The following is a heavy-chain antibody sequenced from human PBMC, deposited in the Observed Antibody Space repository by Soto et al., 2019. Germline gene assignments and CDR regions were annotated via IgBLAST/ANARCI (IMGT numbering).Heavy chain of an antibody. J-gene: IGHJ4*02. CDR1: GFTFSDHA. V-gene: IGHV3-23*01. Sequence: EVQLLESGGGLVQPGGSLRLSCTASGFTFSDHAMTWVRQAPGKGLEWHSGISGGGSGAYYADSVKGRFTVSRANSNNTLFLKMDSLRVEDTAVYYCAIDLWWYTHWGQGTLVTVSS. CDR2: ISGGGSGA. D-gene: IGHD2-15*01. CDR3: AIDLWWYTH.